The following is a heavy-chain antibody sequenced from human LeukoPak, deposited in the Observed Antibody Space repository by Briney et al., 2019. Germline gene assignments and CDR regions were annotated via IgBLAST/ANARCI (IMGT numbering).Heavy chain of an antibody. CDR2: MNPNSGNT. V-gene: IGHV1-8*01. CDR1: GYTFTSYD. D-gene: IGHD2-2*01. CDR3: ARLGYCSSTSCLRLDY. Sequence: ALVKVSCKASGYTFTSYDINWVRQATGQGLEWMGWMNPNSGNTGYAQKFQGGVTMTRNTSISTAYMELSSLRSEDTAVYYCARLGYCSSTSCLRLDYWGQGTLVTVSS. J-gene: IGHJ4*02.